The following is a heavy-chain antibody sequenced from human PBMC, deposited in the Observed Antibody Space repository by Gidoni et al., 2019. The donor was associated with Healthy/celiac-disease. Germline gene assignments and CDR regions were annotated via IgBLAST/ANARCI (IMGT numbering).Heavy chain of an antibody. CDR2: ISSSSSYI. Sequence: EVQLVESGGGLVKPGGSLRLSCAASGFTFSSYSMNWVRQAPGKGLEWVSSISSSSSYIYYADSVKGRFTISRDNAKNSLYLQMNSLRAEDTAVYYCARDRKIYGDYYSWYFDLWGRGTLVTVSS. J-gene: IGHJ2*01. CDR1: GFTFSSYS. CDR3: ARDRKIYGDYYSWYFDL. V-gene: IGHV3-21*01. D-gene: IGHD4-17*01.